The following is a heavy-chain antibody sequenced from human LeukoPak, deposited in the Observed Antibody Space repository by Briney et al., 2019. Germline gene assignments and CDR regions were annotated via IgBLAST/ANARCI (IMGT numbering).Heavy chain of an antibody. CDR1: GFTFSSYG. J-gene: IGHJ2*01. V-gene: IGHV3-33*06. CDR3: AKDYFGSGSYYGYFDL. D-gene: IGHD3-10*01. Sequence: GRSLRLSCAASGFTFSSYGMHWVRQAPGKGLEWVAVIWYDGSNKYYADSVKGRFTISRDNSKNTLYLQMNSLRAEDTAVYYCAKDYFGSGSYYGYFDLWGRGTLVTVSS. CDR2: IWYDGSNK.